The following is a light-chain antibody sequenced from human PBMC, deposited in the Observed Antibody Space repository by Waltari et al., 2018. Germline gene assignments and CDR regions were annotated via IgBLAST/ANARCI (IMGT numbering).Light chain of an antibody. CDR3: QQYKYWPPLT. CDR2: DAS. V-gene: IGKV3-15*01. J-gene: IGKJ4*01. CDR1: QRVSSD. Sequence: EIVMTQSPVTLSVSLGERATLSCRARQRVSSDLAWYQQKPGQAPRLLIYDASTRAAGLAARFSASGSGTEFTLTISSLQSEDFAVYYCQQYKYWPPLTFGGGTKVEIK.